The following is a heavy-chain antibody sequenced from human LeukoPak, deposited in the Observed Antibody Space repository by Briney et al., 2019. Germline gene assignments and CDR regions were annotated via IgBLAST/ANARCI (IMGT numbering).Heavy chain of an antibody. CDR2: IYYSGST. D-gene: IGHD5-12*01. Sequence: PSETLSLTCTVSGGSISSYYWSWIRQPPGKGLGWIGYIYYSGSTNYKPSLKSRVTISVDTSKNQFSLKLRSVTAADTAVYYCARVSGYDWESFYDYWGQGTLVTVSS. CDR3: ARVSGYDWESFYDY. V-gene: IGHV4-59*01. J-gene: IGHJ4*02. CDR1: GGSISSYY.